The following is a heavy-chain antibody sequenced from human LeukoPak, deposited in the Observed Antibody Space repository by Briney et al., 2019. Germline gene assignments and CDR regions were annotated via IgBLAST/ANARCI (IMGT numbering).Heavy chain of an antibody. CDR3: AREGRSMVTTPDYYGMDV. CDR1: GGTFSSYA. V-gene: IGHV1-69*05. CDR2: IIPIFGTA. J-gene: IGHJ6*02. Sequence: ASVKVSCKASGGTFSSYAISWVRQAPGQGLEWMGGIIPIFGTANYAQKFQGRVTITRDTSTSTAYMEVSSLRSEDTAVYYCAREGRSMVTTPDYYGMDVWGQGTTVTVSS. D-gene: IGHD4-17*01.